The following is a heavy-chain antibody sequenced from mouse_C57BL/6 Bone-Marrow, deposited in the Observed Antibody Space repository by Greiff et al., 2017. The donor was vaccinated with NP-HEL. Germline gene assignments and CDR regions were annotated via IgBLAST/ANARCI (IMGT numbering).Heavy chain of an antibody. D-gene: IGHD2-2*01. Sequence: QVQLQQSGAELVRPGTSVKMSCKASGYTFTNYWIGWAKQRPGHGLEWIGDIYPGGGYTNYNEKFKGKATLTADKSSSTAYMQFSSLSSEDSAIYYCARWLPLYFDYWGQGTTLTVSS. CDR1: GYTFTNYW. CDR3: ARWLPLYFDY. CDR2: IYPGGGYT. J-gene: IGHJ2*01. V-gene: IGHV1-63*01.